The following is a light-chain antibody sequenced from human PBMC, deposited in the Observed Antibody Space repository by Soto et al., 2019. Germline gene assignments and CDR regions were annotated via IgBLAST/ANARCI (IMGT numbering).Light chain of an antibody. CDR2: AAS. Sequence: DIQMTQSPSSVSASVGDRVTITCRASQDVSIWLAWYQQKPGKAPKLLIYAASSLQSGVPSRFRGSGSGTDFTLTISSLQPEDFATYYCQQASSFPFTFGPGTKVDIK. V-gene: IGKV1-12*02. CDR3: QQASSFPFT. J-gene: IGKJ3*01. CDR1: QDVSIW.